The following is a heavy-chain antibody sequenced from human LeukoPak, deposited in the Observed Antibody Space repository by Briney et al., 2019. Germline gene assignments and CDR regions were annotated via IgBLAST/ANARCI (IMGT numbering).Heavy chain of an antibody. V-gene: IGHV4-4*09. D-gene: IGHD3-16*01. CDR1: GGSISGAY. CDR3: ARRIASAYALDS. CDR2: IYSSGIT. Sequence: SETLSLTCTVSGGSISGAYWSWIRQPPGKGLEWIGYIYSSGITNYNPSLKRRVTMSVDTSKNQFSLNLSSVTAADTAVYYCARRIASAYALDSWGQGTLVTVSS. J-gene: IGHJ4*02.